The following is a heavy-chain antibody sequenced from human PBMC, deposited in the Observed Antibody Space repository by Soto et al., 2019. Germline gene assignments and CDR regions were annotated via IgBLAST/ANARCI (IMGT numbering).Heavy chain of an antibody. CDR1: GYTFTSYY. Sequence: QVQLVQSGAEVKKPGASVKVSCKASGYTFTSYYMHWVRQAPGQGLEWMGIINPSGGSTSYAQKFQGRGTMTRDTSTSTVYMELSSLRSEHTAVYYCARDRLGLGGSPHPNGMAVWGQGTTVTVSS. D-gene: IGHD3-16*01. CDR3: ARDRLGLGGSPHPNGMAV. CDR2: INPSGGST. J-gene: IGHJ6*02. V-gene: IGHV1-46*01.